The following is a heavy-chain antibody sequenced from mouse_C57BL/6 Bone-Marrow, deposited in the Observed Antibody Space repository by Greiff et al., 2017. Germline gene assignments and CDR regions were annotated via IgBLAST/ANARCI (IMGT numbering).Heavy chain of an antibody. J-gene: IGHJ1*03. Sequence: QVQLQQSGPELVKPGASVKLSCKASGYTFTSYDINWVKQRPGQGLEWIGWFYPRDGSTKYNEKFKGKATLTVDTSSSTAYMELHSLTSVDSAVYFCARLEFDGNSGDWYLDGWGTGTTVTVSS. CDR2: FYPRDGST. D-gene: IGHD1-1*01. V-gene: IGHV1-85*01. CDR1: GYTFTSYD. CDR3: ARLEFDGNSGDWYLDG.